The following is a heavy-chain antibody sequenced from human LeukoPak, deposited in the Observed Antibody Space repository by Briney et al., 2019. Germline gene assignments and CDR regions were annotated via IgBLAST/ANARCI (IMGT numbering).Heavy chain of an antibody. CDR2: IYYSGST. Sequence: SETLSLTCTVSGGSISSGSYYWGWIRQPPGKGLEWIGSIYYSGSTYYKPSLKSRVTISLDTSKNQFSLKLSSVTAADTAVYYCARAYSPPQWAPFDYWGQGTLVTVSS. D-gene: IGHD6-13*01. CDR3: ARAYSPPQWAPFDY. CDR1: GGSISSGSYY. J-gene: IGHJ4*02. V-gene: IGHV4-39*07.